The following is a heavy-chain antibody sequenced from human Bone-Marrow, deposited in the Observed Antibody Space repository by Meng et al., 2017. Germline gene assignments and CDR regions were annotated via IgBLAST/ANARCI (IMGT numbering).Heavy chain of an antibody. D-gene: IGHD3-16*02. J-gene: IGHJ4*02. CDR1: GFTFSSYS. CDR3: ARGHRGKLLRLGELSLSGVNY. CDR2: ISSSSSYI. V-gene: IGHV3-21*01. Sequence: GESLKISCAASGFTFSSYSMNWVRQAPGKGLEWVSSISSSSSYIYYADSVKGRFTISRDNAKNSLYLQMNSLRAEDTAVYYCARGHRGKLLRLGELSLSGVNYWGQGTLVTVSS.